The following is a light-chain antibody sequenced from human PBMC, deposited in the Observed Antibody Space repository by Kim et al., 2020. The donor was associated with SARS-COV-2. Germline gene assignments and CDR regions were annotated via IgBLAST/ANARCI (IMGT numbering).Light chain of an antibody. J-gene: IGLJ2*01. CDR2: EVS. CDR3: CSYAGSRSFVV. V-gene: IGLV2-23*02. CDR1: SSDIGNYNL. Sequence: SITISCTGTSSDIGNYNLVSWYQQRPGKAPKLLIFEVSKRPSGVSNRFSGSKSGDTASLTISGLQAEDESDYYCCSYAGSRSFVVFGGGTQLTVL.